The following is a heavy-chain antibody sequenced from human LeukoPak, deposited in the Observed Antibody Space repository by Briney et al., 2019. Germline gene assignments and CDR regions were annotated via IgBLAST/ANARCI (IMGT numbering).Heavy chain of an antibody. V-gene: IGHV4-34*01. Sequence: SETLSLTCAVYGGSFSGYYWSWIRQPPGKGLEWIGEINHSGSTNYNPSLKSRVTISVDTSKNQFSLKLSSVTAADTAVYYCARRVRGYGGTLFDYWGQGTLVTVSS. D-gene: IGHD4-23*01. CDR3: ARRVRGYGGTLFDY. CDR1: GGSFSGYY. J-gene: IGHJ4*02. CDR2: INHSGST.